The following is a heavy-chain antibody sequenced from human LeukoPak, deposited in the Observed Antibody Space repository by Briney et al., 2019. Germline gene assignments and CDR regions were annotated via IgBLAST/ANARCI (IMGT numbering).Heavy chain of an antibody. CDR1: GGSISSGGYS. J-gene: IGHJ4*02. CDR3: ARYNWNSDYFDY. CDR2: IYHSGST. V-gene: IGHV4-30-2*01. D-gene: IGHD1-7*01. Sequence: SETLSLTCTVSGGSISSGGYSWSWIRQPSGKGLEWIGYIYHSGSTYYNPSLKSRVTISVDRSKNQFSLKLSSVTAADTAVYYCARYNWNSDYFDYWGQGTLVTVSS.